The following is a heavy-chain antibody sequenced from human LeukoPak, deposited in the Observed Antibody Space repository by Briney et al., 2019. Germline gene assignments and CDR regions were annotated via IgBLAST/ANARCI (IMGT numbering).Heavy chain of an antibody. J-gene: IGHJ4*02. D-gene: IGHD1-26*01. V-gene: IGHV3-48*03. CDR2: ISSSGSTI. Sequence: GESLRLSCAASGFTFSSYEMNWVRQAPGKGLEWVSYISSSGSTIYYADSVKGRFTISRDNAKNSLYLQMNSLRAEDTAVYYCARVGWEPLAFDYWGQGTLVTVSS. CDR1: GFTFSSYE. CDR3: ARVGWEPLAFDY.